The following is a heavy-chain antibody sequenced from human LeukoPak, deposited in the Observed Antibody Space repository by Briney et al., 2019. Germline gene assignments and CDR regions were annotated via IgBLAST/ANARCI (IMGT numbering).Heavy chain of an antibody. D-gene: IGHD3-10*01. CDR1: GFTVSSNY. Sequence: GGSLRLSCAASGFTVSSNYMSWVRQAPGKGLEWVSVIYSGGSTYYAGSVKGRFTISRDNSKNTLYLQMNSLRAEDTAVYYCARDMMMRFGELSFNFDYWGQGTLVTVSS. CDR2: IYSGGST. CDR3: ARDMMMRFGELSFNFDY. J-gene: IGHJ4*02. V-gene: IGHV3-53*01.